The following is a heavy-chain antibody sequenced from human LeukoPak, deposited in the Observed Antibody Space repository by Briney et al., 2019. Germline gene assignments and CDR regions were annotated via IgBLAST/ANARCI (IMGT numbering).Heavy chain of an antibody. CDR2: IYTSGST. V-gene: IGHV4-4*07. CDR3: ARVSCGGSCPYYYYYMDV. Sequence: KPSETLSLTCTVSGGSISSYYWSWIRQPAGKGLEWIGRIYTSGSTNYNPSLKGRVTMSVDTSKNQFSLKLSSVAAADTAVYYCARVSCGGSCPYYYYYMDVWGKGTTVTVSS. D-gene: IGHD2-15*01. CDR1: GGSISSYY. J-gene: IGHJ6*03.